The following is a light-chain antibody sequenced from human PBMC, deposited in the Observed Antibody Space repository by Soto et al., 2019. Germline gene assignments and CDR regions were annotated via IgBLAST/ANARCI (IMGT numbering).Light chain of an antibody. CDR1: SSDVGTSNL. V-gene: IGLV2-23*01. J-gene: IGLJ2*01. CDR2: EGT. Sequence: QSALTQPASVSGSPGQSITISCTGTSSDVGTSNLVSWYQQCPGKTPKLMIYEGTKRPSGVSNRFSDSKSGNTASLTISGLQADDEADSYCCSYAGSTTHVIFGGGTKLTVL. CDR3: CSYAGSTTHVI.